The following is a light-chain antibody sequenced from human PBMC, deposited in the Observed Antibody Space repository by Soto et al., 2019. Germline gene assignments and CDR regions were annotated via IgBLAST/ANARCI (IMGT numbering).Light chain of an antibody. CDR2: KAS. V-gene: IGKV1-5*03. Sequence: DIQMTQSPSTLSASVGDRVTITCRASQSISTWLAWYQQKPGKAPKLLIYKASNLEGGVPSRFSGSGSGTEFSITISSLQHDDFATYYCQQYNTFPLTCGGGTTVEIK. CDR1: QSISTW. J-gene: IGKJ4*01. CDR3: QQYNTFPLT.